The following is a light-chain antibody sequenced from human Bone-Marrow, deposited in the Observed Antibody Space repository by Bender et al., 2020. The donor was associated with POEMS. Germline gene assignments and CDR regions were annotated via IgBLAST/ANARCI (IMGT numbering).Light chain of an antibody. CDR2: EVT. V-gene: IGLV2-8*01. CDR3: SSYGGRNNMVM. J-gene: IGLJ3*02. CDR1: SSDVGGYNY. Sequence: QSALTQPPSASGSPGQSVTISCTGTSSDVGGYNYVSWYQQHPGKAPKLMIYEVTKRPSGVPDRFSGSKSGDTAFLTVSGLQAEDEGDYYCSSYGGRNNMVMFGGGTKLTVL.